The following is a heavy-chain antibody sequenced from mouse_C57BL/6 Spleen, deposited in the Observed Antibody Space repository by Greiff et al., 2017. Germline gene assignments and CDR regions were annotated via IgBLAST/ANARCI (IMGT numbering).Heavy chain of an antibody. CDR2: IYPRSGNT. CDR1: GYTFTSYG. V-gene: IGHV1-81*01. CDR3: VRSTMITALAMGC. Sequence: VKLVESGAELARPGASVKLSCKASGYTFTSYGISWVKQRTGQGLEWIGEIYPRSGNTYYNEKFKGKATLTADKSSSTAYMERRSLTSEDSAFYCGVRSTMITALAMGCWGHGTSVTVSS. J-gene: IGHJ4*01. D-gene: IGHD2-4*01.